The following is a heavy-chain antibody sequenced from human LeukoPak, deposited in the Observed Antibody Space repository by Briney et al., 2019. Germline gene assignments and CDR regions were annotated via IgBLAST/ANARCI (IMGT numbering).Heavy chain of an antibody. CDR3: ARDRRLVRYSSSYGSDY. D-gene: IGHD6-6*01. CDR2: INPNSGGT. Sequence: GASVKVSCEASGYTFTGYYIHWVRQAPGQGLEWMGRINPNSGGTNYAQKFQGRVTMTRDTSISTAYMELSRLRSDDTAVYYCARDRRLVRYSSSYGSDYWGQGTLVTVSS. CDR1: GYTFTGYY. J-gene: IGHJ4*02. V-gene: IGHV1-2*06.